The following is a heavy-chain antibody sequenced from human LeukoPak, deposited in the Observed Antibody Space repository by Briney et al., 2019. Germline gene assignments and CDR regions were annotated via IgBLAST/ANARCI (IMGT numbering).Heavy chain of an antibody. V-gene: IGHV3-30*02. D-gene: IGHD3-22*01. CDR3: AKGSSGYEEASMDV. J-gene: IGHJ6*03. CDR1: GFTFSSYG. CDR2: IRYDGSNK. Sequence: PGGSLRLSCAASGFTFSSYGMQWVRQAPGKGLEWVAFIRYDGSNKYYADSVKGRFNISRDNSKNTLYLQMNSLRAEDTAVYYCAKGSSGYEEASMDVWGKGTTVTVSS.